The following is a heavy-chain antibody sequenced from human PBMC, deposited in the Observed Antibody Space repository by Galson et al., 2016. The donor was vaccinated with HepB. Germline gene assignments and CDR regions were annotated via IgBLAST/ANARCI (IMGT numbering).Heavy chain of an antibody. CDR1: GYTFTSSD. Sequence: SCKASGYTFTSSDINWVRQATGQGLEWMGWMNPKSGNTGYAQKFQGRVTMTRDTSISTAYMELSSLRSEDTAVYYCAREIPRKQLWLRFGYFDSWGQGTLVTVSS. J-gene: IGHJ4*02. D-gene: IGHD5-18*01. CDR3: AREIPRKQLWLRFGYFDS. CDR2: MNPKSGNT. V-gene: IGHV1-8*01.